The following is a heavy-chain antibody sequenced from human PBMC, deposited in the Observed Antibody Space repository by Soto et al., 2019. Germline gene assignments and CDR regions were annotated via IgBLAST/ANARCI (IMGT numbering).Heavy chain of an antibody. CDR2: ISGSGGFT. Sequence: EVQLLESGGGLVQPEGSLRLSCAASGFTFSNYAMNWVRQAPGKGLEWVSAISGSGGFTYYADSVKGRFTISRDNSKNTLFLQMNSLRAEDSAVFYCAKDGDTNIVGNYFDYWGQGTLVTVSS. CDR1: GFTFSNYA. J-gene: IGHJ4*02. V-gene: IGHV3-23*01. D-gene: IGHD5-12*01. CDR3: AKDGDTNIVGNYFDY.